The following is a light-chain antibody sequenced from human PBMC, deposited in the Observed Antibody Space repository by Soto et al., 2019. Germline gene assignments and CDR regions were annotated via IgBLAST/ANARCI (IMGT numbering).Light chain of an antibody. J-gene: IGLJ1*01. Sequence: QSVLTQPPSASGTPGHRVTISCAGSSSNIEPKTVSWYQQRARTAPRLLMYNNNQRPSRVPDGFSGSKSGTSASLAISGLKAEDEADYYCAAWDASLNGPRYVFGPRTKVAVL. V-gene: IGLV1-44*01. CDR1: SSNIEPKT. CDR3: AAWDASLNGPRYV. CDR2: NNN.